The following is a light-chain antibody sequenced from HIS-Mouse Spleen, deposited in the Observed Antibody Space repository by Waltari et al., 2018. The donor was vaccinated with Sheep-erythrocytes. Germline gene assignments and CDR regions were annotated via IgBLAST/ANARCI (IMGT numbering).Light chain of an antibody. Sequence: EIVLTQSPGTLSLSPGERATLSCRASQRVSSSYLAWYQQKPGQAPRLLIYVASSRATGIPDRFSGSGSGTDFTLTISRLEPEDFAVYYCQQYGSSPPWTFGQGTKVEIK. J-gene: IGKJ1*01. CDR3: QQYGSSPPWT. V-gene: IGKV3-20*01. CDR1: QRVSSSY. CDR2: VAS.